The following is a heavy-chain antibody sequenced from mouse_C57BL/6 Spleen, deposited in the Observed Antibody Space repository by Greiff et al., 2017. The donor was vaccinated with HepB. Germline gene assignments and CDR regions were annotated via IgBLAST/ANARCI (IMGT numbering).Heavy chain of an antibody. CDR3: ALPIYYDYEAWFAY. Sequence: EVKLVESVAELVRPGASVKLSCTASGFNIKNTYMHWVKQRPEQGLEWIGRIDPANGNTKYAPKFQGKATITADTSSNTAYLQLSSLTSEDTAIYYCALPIYYDYEAWFAYWGQGTLVTVSA. D-gene: IGHD2-4*01. V-gene: IGHV14-3*01. J-gene: IGHJ3*01. CDR1: GFNIKNTY. CDR2: IDPANGNT.